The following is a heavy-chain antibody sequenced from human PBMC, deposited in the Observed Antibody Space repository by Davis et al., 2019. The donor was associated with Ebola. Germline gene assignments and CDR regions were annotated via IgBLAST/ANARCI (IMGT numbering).Heavy chain of an antibody. CDR3: AKDTLPRAAAGTAANYFDY. Sequence: PGGSLRLSCAASGFTFADYTMHWVRQAPGKGLEWVSLISWDGGSTYYADSVKGRFTISRDNSKNSLYLQMNSLRTEDTALYYCAKDTLPRAAAGTAANYFDYWGQGTLVTVSS. J-gene: IGHJ4*02. CDR2: ISWDGGST. V-gene: IGHV3-43*01. CDR1: GFTFADYT. D-gene: IGHD6-13*01.